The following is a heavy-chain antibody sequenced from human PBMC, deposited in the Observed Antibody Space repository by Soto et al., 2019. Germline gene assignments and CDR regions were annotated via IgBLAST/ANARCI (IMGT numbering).Heavy chain of an antibody. V-gene: IGHV3-53*01. D-gene: IGHD2-21*01. Sequence: PGWSLRLACASSVFTVISNYMRWVRQAPGKGLEWVSVIYSGGSTYYADSVKGRFTISRDNSKNTLYLQMNSLRAEDTAVYYCAKGHSHPFSFDYWGQGTLVTVSS. CDR3: AKGHSHPFSFDY. CDR2: IYSGGST. CDR1: VFTVISNY. J-gene: IGHJ4*02.